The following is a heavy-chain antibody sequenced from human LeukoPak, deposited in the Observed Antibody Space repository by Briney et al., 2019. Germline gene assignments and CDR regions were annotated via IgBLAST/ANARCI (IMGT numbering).Heavy chain of an antibody. CDR3: ARLYGYDLDY. V-gene: IGHV1-2*02. D-gene: IGHD5-12*01. CDR1: GYTFSSYD. CDR2: MNPNSGGT. Sequence: ASVKVSCKASGYTFSSYDINWVRQATGQGLEWMGWMNPNSGGTNYAQKFQGRVTMTRDTSISTAYMELSRLRSDDTAVYYCARLYGYDLDYWGQGTLVTVSS. J-gene: IGHJ4*02.